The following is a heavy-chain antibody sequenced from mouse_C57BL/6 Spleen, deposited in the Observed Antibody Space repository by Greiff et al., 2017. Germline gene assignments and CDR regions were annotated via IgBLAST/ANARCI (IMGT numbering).Heavy chain of an antibody. D-gene: IGHD3-2*02. V-gene: IGHV5-4*01. Sequence: EVMLVESGGGLVKPGGSLKLSCAASGFTFSSYAMSWVRQTPEKRLEWVATISDGGSYTYYPDNVKGRFTISRDNAKNNLYLQMSHLKSEDTAMYYCARESGSAGYDYWGQGTTLTVSS. CDR1: GFTFSSYA. J-gene: IGHJ2*01. CDR2: ISDGGSYT. CDR3: ARESGSAGYDY.